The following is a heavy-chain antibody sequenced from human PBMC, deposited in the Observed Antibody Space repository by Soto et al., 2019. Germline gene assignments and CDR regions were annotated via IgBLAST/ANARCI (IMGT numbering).Heavy chain of an antibody. D-gene: IGHD3-9*01. CDR1: GFTFSDFW. Sequence: PGGSLRLSCVASGFTFSDFWMQWVRQAPGKGLEWVANIKQDGSETHYADSVRGRFTIYRDNAKNSLFLQMTSLGVDDSALYYCARRYFDLWRQGTLVTVSS. CDR2: IKQDGSET. J-gene: IGHJ4*02. V-gene: IGHV3-7*01. CDR3: ARRYFDL.